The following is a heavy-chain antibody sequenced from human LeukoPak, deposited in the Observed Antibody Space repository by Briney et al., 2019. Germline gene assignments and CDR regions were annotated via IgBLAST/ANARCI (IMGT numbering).Heavy chain of an antibody. Sequence: GGSLRLSCAASGFTFSSYSMNWVCQAPGKGLEWVSSISFSSSYIHYADSVKGRFTISRDNAKNSLYLQMNSLRAEDTAVYYCARGTLRFLISTAGPSFEYWGQGSLVTVSS. D-gene: IGHD3-3*01. CDR2: ISFSSSYI. V-gene: IGHV3-21*01. CDR1: GFTFSSYS. CDR3: ARGTLRFLISTAGPSFEY. J-gene: IGHJ4*02.